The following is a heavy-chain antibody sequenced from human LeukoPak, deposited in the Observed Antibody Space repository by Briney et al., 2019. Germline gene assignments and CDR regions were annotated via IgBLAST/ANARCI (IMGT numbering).Heavy chain of an antibody. CDR3: ARGGLYSYRGVYY. Sequence: PSETLSLTCAVYGGSFSGYYWCWIRQPPGKGLEWIGEINHSGSTNYNPSLKSRVTISVDTSKNQFSLKLSSVTAADTAVYYCARGGLYSYRGVYYWGQGTLVTVSS. CDR2: INHSGST. J-gene: IGHJ4*02. D-gene: IGHD5-18*01. CDR1: GGSFSGYY. V-gene: IGHV4-34*01.